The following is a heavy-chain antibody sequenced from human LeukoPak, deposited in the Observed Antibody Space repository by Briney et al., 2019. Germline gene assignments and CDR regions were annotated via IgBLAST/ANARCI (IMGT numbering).Heavy chain of an antibody. CDR2: INHSGST. CDR1: GGSFSGYY. Sequence: SETLSLTCAVYGGSFSGYYWSWIRQPPGKGLEWVGEINHSGSTNYNPSLKSRVTISVDTSKNQFSLKLSSVTAADTAVYYCAGIDYYGSGSSPIWGQGTMVTVSS. V-gene: IGHV4-34*01. J-gene: IGHJ3*02. D-gene: IGHD3-10*01. CDR3: AGIDYYGSGSSPI.